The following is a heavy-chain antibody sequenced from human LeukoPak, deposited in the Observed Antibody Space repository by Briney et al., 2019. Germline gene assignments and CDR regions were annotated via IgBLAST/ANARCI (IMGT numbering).Heavy chain of an antibody. Sequence: SETLSLTCAVYGGSFSGYYWSWIRQPPGKGLEWIGEINHSGSTNYNPSLKSRVTISVDTSKNQFSLKLSSVTATDTAVYYCARHRPPNGRGITLVRGVTTKGFDYWGQGTLVTVSS. CDR2: INHSGST. D-gene: IGHD3-10*01. CDR1: GGSFSGYY. CDR3: ARHRPPNGRGITLVRGVTTKGFDY. J-gene: IGHJ4*02. V-gene: IGHV4-34*01.